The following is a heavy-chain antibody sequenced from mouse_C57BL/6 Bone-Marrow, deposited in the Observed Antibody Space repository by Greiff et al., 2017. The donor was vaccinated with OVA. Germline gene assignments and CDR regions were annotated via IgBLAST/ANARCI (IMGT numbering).Heavy chain of an antibody. Sequence: VQLQQPGTELVKPGASVKLSCKASGYTFTSYWMHWVKQRPGQGLEWIGNINPSNGGTNYDEKFKSKATLTADKTSSTAYMQLSSLTAEDSAVYYCARSQPILFAYWGQGTLVTVSA. CDR2: INPSNGGT. CDR1: GYTFTSYW. J-gene: IGHJ3*01. D-gene: IGHD3-2*02. V-gene: IGHV1-53*01. CDR3: ARSQPILFAY.